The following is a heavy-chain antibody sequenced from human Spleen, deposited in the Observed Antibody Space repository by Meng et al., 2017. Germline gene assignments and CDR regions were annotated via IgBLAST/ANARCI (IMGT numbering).Heavy chain of an antibody. J-gene: IGHJ3*02. CDR2: IYSGGST. V-gene: IGHV3-66*02. CDR3: ASQKSLGYCNSVSCGAFDI. Sequence: GESLKISCAASGFTVSSNYMSWVRQAPGKGLEWVSVIYSGGSTYYADSVKGRFTISRDNSKNTLYLQMNSLRAEDTAVYYCASQKSLGYCNSVSCGAFDIWGQGTMVTVSS. D-gene: IGHD2-2*01. CDR1: GFTVSSNY.